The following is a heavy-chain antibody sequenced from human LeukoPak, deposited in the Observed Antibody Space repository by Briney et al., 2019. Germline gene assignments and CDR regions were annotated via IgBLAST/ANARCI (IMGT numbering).Heavy chain of an antibody. D-gene: IGHD5-12*01. CDR3: AKDPLLTPYSGYVHGFDY. CDR2: IYYSGGT. Sequence: SETLSLTCTVSGGSINYYYWMWIRQPPGKGLEWIGYIYYSGGTHYNPSLKSRVTMLVDTSKNQFSLKLTAVTAADTAVYYCAKDPLLTPYSGYVHGFDYWGQGTLVTVSS. V-gene: IGHV4-59*01. J-gene: IGHJ4*02. CDR1: GGSINYYY.